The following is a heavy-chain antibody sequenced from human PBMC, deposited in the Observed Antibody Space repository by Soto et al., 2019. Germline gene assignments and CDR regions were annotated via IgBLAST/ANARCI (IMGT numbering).Heavy chain of an antibody. Sequence: EVQLLESGGGLVQPGGSLRLSCAASGFTFTSYAMSWVRQAPGKGLEWVSLISGSGYSTYYADSVKGRFTISRDNAKNSLYLQMSSLRPEDTAVYYCTRGHPSIYNYWGQGTLVTVSS. J-gene: IGHJ4*02. CDR2: ISGSGYST. CDR3: TRGHPSIYNY. V-gene: IGHV3-23*01. CDR1: GFTFTSYA. D-gene: IGHD4-4*01.